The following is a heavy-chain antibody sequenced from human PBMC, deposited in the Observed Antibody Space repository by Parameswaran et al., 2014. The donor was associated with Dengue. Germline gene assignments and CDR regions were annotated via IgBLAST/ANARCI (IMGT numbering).Heavy chain of an antibody. CDR3: TTDPIGRIAVAGRDPI. J-gene: IGHJ4*02. D-gene: IGHD6-19*01. V-gene: IGHV3-73*01. Sequence: VRQMPGKGLEWVGLIRSKGNNYATGYAASVKGKFTISRDDSKNTLYLQMNSLKTEDTAVYYCTTDPIGRIAVAGRDPIWGQGTLGHRLL. CDR2: IRSKGNNYAT.